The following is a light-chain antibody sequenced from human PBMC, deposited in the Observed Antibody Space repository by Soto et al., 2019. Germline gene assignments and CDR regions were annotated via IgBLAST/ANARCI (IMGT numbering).Light chain of an antibody. CDR3: CSYAGSSTYV. J-gene: IGLJ2*01. V-gene: IGLV2-23*01. Sequence: QSALTQPASVSGSPGQSITISCTGTTSNIGSYILVSWYQQHPGKAPKLLIYGASTRPSGVSNRFSGSKSGNTASLTISGLQAEDEADYYCCSYAGSSTYVFGGGTKLTVL. CDR1: TSNIGSYIL. CDR2: GAS.